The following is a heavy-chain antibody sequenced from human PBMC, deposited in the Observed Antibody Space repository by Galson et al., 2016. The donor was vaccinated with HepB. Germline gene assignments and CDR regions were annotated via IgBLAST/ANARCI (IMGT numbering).Heavy chain of an antibody. D-gene: IGHD5-18*01. CDR2: IYYDGNNK. CDR1: DFSFDSYA. CDR3: ARGDTGTDYLDY. J-gene: IGHJ4*01. Sequence: SLRLSCAAFDFSFDSYAMHWVRQAPGKGLEWVALIYYDGNNKYYADSVKGRFTISRDNSKNTLYLQMDSLRVEDTAVYYCARGDTGTDYLDYWGHGTLVTVSS. V-gene: IGHV3-33*01.